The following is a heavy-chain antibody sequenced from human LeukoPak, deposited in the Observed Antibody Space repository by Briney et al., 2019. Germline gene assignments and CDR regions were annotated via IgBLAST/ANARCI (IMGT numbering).Heavy chain of an antibody. V-gene: IGHV3-33*01. Sequence: GGSLRLSCAASGFTFSSYGMHWVRQAPGKGREGVAVIWYDGSNKYYADSVKGRFTISRDNSKNTLYLQMNSLRAEDTAVYYCARTYSSSWYTPPLYYYYGMDVWGQGTTVTVSS. D-gene: IGHD6-13*01. CDR3: ARTYSSSWYTPPLYYYYGMDV. CDR1: GFTFSSYG. J-gene: IGHJ6*02. CDR2: IWYDGSNK.